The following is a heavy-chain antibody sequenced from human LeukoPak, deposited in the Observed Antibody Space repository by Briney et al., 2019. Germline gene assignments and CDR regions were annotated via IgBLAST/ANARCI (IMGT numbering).Heavy chain of an antibody. V-gene: IGHV3-23*01. D-gene: IGHD3-22*01. CDR2: ISGDGGTT. Sequence: LAGGSLRLSCAASGFTFSRYAMSWVRPAPGKGLEWVSSISGDGGTTYYPDSVKGRFTISRDNSRDTLSLQMHSLRAEDTAVYYCANGGSNYYGTTGYYYWGQGTLVTVSS. CDR3: ANGGSNYYGTTGYYY. CDR1: GFTFSRYA. J-gene: IGHJ4*02.